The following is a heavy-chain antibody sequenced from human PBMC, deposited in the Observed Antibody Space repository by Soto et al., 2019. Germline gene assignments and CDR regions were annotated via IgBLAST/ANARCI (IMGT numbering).Heavy chain of an antibody. J-gene: IGHJ5*02. CDR1: GCSISSYY. D-gene: IGHD6-13*01. Sequence: KTXETLSLTCTVSGCSISSYYWSWIRQPPGKGLEWIGYIYYSGSTNYNPSLKSRVTISVDTSKNQFSLKLSSVTAADTAVYYCARGRAIAAGTTTISSRVFDHWGQGTLVTVSS. CDR3: ARGRAIAAGTTTISSRVFDH. CDR2: IYYSGST. V-gene: IGHV4-59*01.